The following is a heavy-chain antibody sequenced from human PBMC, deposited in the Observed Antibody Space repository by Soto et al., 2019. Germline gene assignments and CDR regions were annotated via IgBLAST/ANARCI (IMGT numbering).Heavy chain of an antibody. Sequence: PSETLSLTCTVSGGSISSDDYFWSWIRQPPGKGLEWIGYIFYSGRTYYNPSLKSRVTISVDTSQNQFSLKLSSVTAADPAVYFCSRRRRVATRNLDYWGQGTLVTVAS. J-gene: IGHJ4*02. D-gene: IGHD1-1*01. CDR2: IFYSGRT. CDR1: GGSISSDDYF. CDR3: SRRRRVATRNLDY. V-gene: IGHV4-30-4*01.